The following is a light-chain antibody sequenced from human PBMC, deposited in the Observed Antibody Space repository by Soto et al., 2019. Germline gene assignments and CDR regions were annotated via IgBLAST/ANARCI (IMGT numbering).Light chain of an antibody. CDR1: QTVNSR. CDR2: HTS. J-gene: IGKJ1*01. Sequence: EIVLTQSPATLSSSPVEGATLSCRASQTVNSRLAWYQHKPGQAPRLLIYHTSNRATGIPARFSGSGSGTDFTLTISSLEPEDFAVYYCHQRQSWPRTFGQGTKVDI. CDR3: HQRQSWPRT. V-gene: IGKV3-11*01.